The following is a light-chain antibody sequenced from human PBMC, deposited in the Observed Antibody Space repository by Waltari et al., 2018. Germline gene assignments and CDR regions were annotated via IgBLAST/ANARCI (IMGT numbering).Light chain of an antibody. CDR3: SSYTSSSTLV. CDR2: DVN. V-gene: IGLV2-14*03. Sequence: QSALTQPASVSGSPGQSITISCTGTSSDVGGYNYVSWYQQYPGKAPKLMIYDVNKRPSGVSNRFSGSKSGNTASLTISGLQAEDEADYYCSSYTSSSTLVFGGGTKLT. CDR1: SSDVGGYNY. J-gene: IGLJ3*02.